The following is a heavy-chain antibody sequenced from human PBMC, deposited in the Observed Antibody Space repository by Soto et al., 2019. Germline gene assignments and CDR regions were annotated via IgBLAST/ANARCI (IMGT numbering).Heavy chain of an antibody. V-gene: IGHV3-30*18. CDR1: GFTFSSYG. CDR2: ISYDGINR. Sequence: QVQLVESGGGMVQPGRSLRLSCAASGFTFSSYGMHWVRQAPGKGLEWVAVISYDGINRYYVDSVKGRFTISRDNSKNTLYLQMNSLRAEDTAVYYCAKEGHYDFWSGYYPPPGYYYGMDVWGQGTTVTVSS. CDR3: AKEGHYDFWSGYYPPPGYYYGMDV. J-gene: IGHJ6*02. D-gene: IGHD3-3*01.